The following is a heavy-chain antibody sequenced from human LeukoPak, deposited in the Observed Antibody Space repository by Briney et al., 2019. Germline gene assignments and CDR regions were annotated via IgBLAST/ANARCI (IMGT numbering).Heavy chain of an antibody. CDR1: GFTFSSYG. CDR2: ISSSSSYI. CDR3: ARDRCQGTSCYNGYYFDY. Sequence: GGSLRLSCAASGFTFSSYGMHWVRQAPGKGLEWVSSISSSSSYIYYADSVKGRFTISRDNAKNSLYLQMNSLRAEDTAVYYCARDRCQGTSCYNGYYFDYWGQGTLVTVSS. V-gene: IGHV3-21*01. D-gene: IGHD2-2*02. J-gene: IGHJ4*02.